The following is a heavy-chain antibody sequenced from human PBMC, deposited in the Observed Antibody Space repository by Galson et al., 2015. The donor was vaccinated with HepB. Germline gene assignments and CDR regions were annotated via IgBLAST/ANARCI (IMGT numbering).Heavy chain of an antibody. CDR3: AKDMGHGDYGWAFDV. CDR2: ISWNSGNI. D-gene: IGHD4-17*01. V-gene: IGHV3-9*01. Sequence: SLRLSCAASGFIFDDYTMHWVRQVPGKGLEWVSRISWNSGNIGNAYSVKGRFTISRDNAENSLYLQMDSLRAEDTALYYCAKDMGHGDYGWAFDVWGQGTMVIVSS. J-gene: IGHJ3*01. CDR1: GFIFDDYT.